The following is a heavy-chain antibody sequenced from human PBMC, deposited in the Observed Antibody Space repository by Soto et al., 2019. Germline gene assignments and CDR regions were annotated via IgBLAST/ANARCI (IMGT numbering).Heavy chain of an antibody. CDR3: ARGLGYCSGGSCPKYYGMDV. CDR1: GGTFSSYA. Sequence: QVQLVQSGAEVKKPGSSVKVSCKASGGTFSSYAISWVRQAPGQGLEWMGGIIPIFGTANYAQKFQGRVTITADESTSTAYMELSSLRSEDTAVYYCARGLGYCSGGSCPKYYGMDVWGQGTTVTVSS. J-gene: IGHJ6*02. D-gene: IGHD2-15*01. CDR2: IIPIFGTA. V-gene: IGHV1-69*01.